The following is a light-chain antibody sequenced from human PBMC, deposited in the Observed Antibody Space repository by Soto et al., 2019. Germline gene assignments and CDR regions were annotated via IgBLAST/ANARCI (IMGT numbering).Light chain of an antibody. CDR2: GAF. V-gene: IGKV3-15*01. CDR1: QSVSYN. Sequence: EIVMTQSPATLSVSPGETATLSCRASQSVSYNLAWYQQKPGQGPRLLIYGAFTRATGIPARFSGSGSGTEFTLTISSLQSEDFALHYCQQYKNWPLLTFGGGTKVEIK. CDR3: QQYKNWPLLT. J-gene: IGKJ4*01.